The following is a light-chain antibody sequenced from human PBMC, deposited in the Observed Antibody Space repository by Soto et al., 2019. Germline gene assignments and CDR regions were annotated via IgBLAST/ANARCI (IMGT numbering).Light chain of an antibody. J-gene: IGKJ4*01. CDR1: QSITRY. CDR3: QQNHSTPLT. V-gene: IGKV1-39*01. Sequence: DIQMTQSPSSLSASVGARITITRRARQSITRYLNWYQPKSAKALKVLMYAASTLQSGVPSRFSGSGSGTDFTLTISSLQPEDFATYYCQQNHSTPLTVGGGTKVEIK. CDR2: AAS.